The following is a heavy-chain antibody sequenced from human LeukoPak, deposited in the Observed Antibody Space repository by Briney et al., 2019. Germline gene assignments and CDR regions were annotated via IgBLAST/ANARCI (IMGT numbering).Heavy chain of an antibody. CDR1: GFTFSSYG. Sequence: GGSLRLSCAASGFTFSSYGIHWVRQAPGKGLEWVAAISYDGSSKYYADSVKGRFTISRDNSKNTLYLQMNSLRAEDTAVYYCARDQGVVVHGKYHYYGMDVWGQGTTVTVSS. V-gene: IGHV3-30*03. CDR3: ARDQGVVVHGKYHYYGMDV. D-gene: IGHD2-2*01. J-gene: IGHJ6*02. CDR2: ISYDGSSK.